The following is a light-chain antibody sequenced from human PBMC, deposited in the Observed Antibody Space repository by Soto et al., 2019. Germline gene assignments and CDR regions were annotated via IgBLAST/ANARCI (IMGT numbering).Light chain of an antibody. CDR3: QQYNNWPLT. J-gene: IGKJ4*01. CDR2: GAT. V-gene: IGKV3D-15*01. Sequence: EVVMTQSPATLSVSPGERATLSCRASQTVRDNLGWYQQKPGQPPRLLIYGATTRATGIPARFSGSGSGTEFTLTISSLQSEDFAVYDCQQYNNWPLTFGGGTKVDTK. CDR1: QTVRDN.